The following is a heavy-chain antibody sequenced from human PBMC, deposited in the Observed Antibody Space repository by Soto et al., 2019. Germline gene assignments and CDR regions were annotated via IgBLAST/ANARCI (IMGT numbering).Heavy chain of an antibody. V-gene: IGHV1-3*01. CDR3: VRDTWDGTFDF. CDR2: INAGYGNT. D-gene: IGHD1-1*01. J-gene: IGHJ4*02. CDR1: GYTFSSYA. Sequence: QVHLVQSGAEVRKPGASVKVSCKASGYTFSSYAMHWVRQALGQRLEWMGWINAGYGNTKSSQKFQDRVTISRDTSASTAYMELTSLRSEDTAVYYCVRDTWDGTFDFWCQGTLVTVSS.